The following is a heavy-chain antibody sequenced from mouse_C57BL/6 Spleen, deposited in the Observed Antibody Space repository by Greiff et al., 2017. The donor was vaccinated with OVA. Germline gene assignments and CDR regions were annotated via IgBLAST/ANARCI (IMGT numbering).Heavy chain of an antibody. CDR3: ARFVGGDYGSRNWYFDV. D-gene: IGHD1-1*01. CDR1: GYTFTSYG. Sequence: QVQLQQSGAELARPGASVKLSCKASGYTFTSYGISWVKQRTGQGLEWIGEIYPRSGNTYYNEKFTGQATLTADKSSSTAYMEIRSLTSEDSAVYFCARFVGGDYGSRNWYFDVWGTGTTVTVSS. J-gene: IGHJ1*03. CDR2: IYPRSGNT. V-gene: IGHV1-81*01.